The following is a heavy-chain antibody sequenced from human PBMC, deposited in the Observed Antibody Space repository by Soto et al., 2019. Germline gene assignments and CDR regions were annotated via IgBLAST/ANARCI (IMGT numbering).Heavy chain of an antibody. D-gene: IGHD2-15*01. CDR1: GGTFSSYA. CDR2: IIPIFGTA. J-gene: IGHJ5*02. Sequence: QVQLVQSGAEVKKPGSSVKVSCKASGGTFSSYAISWVRQAPGQGLEWMGGIIPIFGTANYAQKFQGRVTIPAEESKSTAYMGVSSLRSEDTAVYYCAREGVGYCSGGSCYPQYNWFDPWGHGTLVTGSS. V-gene: IGHV1-69*12. CDR3: AREGVGYCSGGSCYPQYNWFDP.